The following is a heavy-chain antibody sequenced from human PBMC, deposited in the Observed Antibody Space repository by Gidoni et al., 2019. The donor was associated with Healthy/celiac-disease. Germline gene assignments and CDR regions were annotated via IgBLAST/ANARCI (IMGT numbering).Heavy chain of an antibody. CDR2: ISYDGSNK. Sequence: QAPGKGLEWVAVISYDGSNKYYADSVKGRFTISRDNSKNTLYLQMNSLRAEDTAVYYCARDSDPSVYSSSSFRFDYWGQGTLVTVSS. CDR3: ARDSDPSVYSSSSFRFDY. D-gene: IGHD6-6*01. V-gene: IGHV3-30*04. J-gene: IGHJ4*02.